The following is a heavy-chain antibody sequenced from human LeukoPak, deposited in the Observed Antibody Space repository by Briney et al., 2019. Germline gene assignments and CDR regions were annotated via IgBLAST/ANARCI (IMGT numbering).Heavy chain of an antibody. V-gene: IGHV1-2*02. CDR3: ARDWGMATPQGGWFDP. Sequence: ASVEVSCKASGYTFTAYYMHWVRQAPGQGLEWMGLINPNTGVKKFAQKFQGRVTMSRDTSISTAYMELNRLTSDDTAVYYCARDWGMATPQGGWFDPWGQGTLVTVSS. CDR2: INPNTGVK. D-gene: IGHD5-24*01. CDR1: GYTFTAYY. J-gene: IGHJ5*02.